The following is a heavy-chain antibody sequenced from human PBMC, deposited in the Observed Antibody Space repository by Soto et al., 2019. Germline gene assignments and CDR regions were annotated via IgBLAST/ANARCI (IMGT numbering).Heavy chain of an antibody. CDR1: GGSFSSAY. V-gene: IGHV4-59*01. Sequence: QVQLQESGPGLVKPSETLSLTCTVSGGSFSSAYWGWFRQPPGKGLEWIGYVHYSGRTNYHPSLKSRVTISSDTSKNQFSLKLSSVTAADTALYYCTGGGGWLTDYRGQGTLVTVSS. J-gene: IGHJ4*02. D-gene: IGHD6-19*01. CDR3: TGGGGWLTDY. CDR2: VHYSGRT.